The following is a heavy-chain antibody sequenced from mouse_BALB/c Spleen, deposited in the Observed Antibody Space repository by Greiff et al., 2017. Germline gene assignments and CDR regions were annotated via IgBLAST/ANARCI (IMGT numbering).Heavy chain of an antibody. CDR1: GFTFSSFG. CDR3: ASDYDDAMDY. J-gene: IGHJ4*01. V-gene: IGHV5-17*02. CDR2: ISSGSSTI. D-gene: IGHD2-4*01. Sequence: EVKLQESGGGLVQPGGSRKLSCAASGFTFSSFGMHWVRQAPGKGLEWVAYISSGSSTIYYADTVKGRFTISRDNPKNTLFLQMTSLRSEDTAMYYCASDYDDAMDYWGQGTSVTVSS.